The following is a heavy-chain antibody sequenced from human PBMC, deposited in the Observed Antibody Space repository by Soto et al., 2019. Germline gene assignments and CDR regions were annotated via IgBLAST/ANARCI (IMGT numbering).Heavy chain of an antibody. CDR3: ARERCTNGVCDLKNWFDP. CDR1: GGSFSGYY. J-gene: IGHJ5*02. Sequence: SETLSLTCAVYGGSFSGYYWSWIRQPPGKGLEWIGEINHSGSTNYNPSLKSRVTISVDTSKNQFSLKLSSVTAADTAVYYCARERCTNGVCDLKNWFDPWGQGTLVTVSS. CDR2: INHSGST. V-gene: IGHV4-34*01. D-gene: IGHD2-8*01.